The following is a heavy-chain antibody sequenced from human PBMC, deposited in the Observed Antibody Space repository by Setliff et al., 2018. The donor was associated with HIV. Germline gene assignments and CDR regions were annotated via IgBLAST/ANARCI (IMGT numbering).Heavy chain of an antibody. J-gene: IGHJ4*02. CDR2: IYYTGFA. Sequence: SETLSLTCSVSGDSLSSGDSYWAWIRQPPGKGLEWIGNIYYTGFAYYNPSLKSRVTISLDTSKTHFFLNLTSVTDADTAVYFCTREGRGDPAMATTRIDYWGQGKLVTVSS. V-gene: IGHV4-39*02. CDR1: GDSLSSGDSY. CDR3: TREGRGDPAMATTRIDY. D-gene: IGHD1-1*01.